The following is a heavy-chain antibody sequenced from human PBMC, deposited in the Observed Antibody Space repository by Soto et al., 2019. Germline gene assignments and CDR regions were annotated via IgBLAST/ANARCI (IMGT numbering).Heavy chain of an antibody. D-gene: IGHD2-2*01. CDR1: GGTFSSYA. CDR2: IIPIFDTA. CDR3: ARHDCISSSCYYYYYYSMDV. V-gene: IGHV1-69*12. Sequence: QVQLVQSGAEVKKPGSSVKVSCKTSGGTFSSYAISWVRQAPGQGLEWMGGIIPIFDTANYAQKFQGRVTIPADGSTXTXYXXLSSLRSEDTAVYYCARHDCISSSCYYYYYYSMDVWGQGTTVTVSS. J-gene: IGHJ6*02.